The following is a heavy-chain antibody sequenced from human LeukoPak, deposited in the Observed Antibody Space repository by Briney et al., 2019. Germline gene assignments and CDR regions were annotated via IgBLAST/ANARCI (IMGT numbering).Heavy chain of an antibody. CDR2: ISDTGNT. J-gene: IGHJ4*02. V-gene: IGHV3-23*01. Sequence: HPGGSLRLSCAASGFTLSSYAMSWVRQAPGKGLEWVSAISDTGNTYHADSVKGRFTISRDSSKNTLFLQMNRLRPEDVAVYYCAKAPVTTCRGAFCYPFDYWGLGTLVTVSS. CDR3: AKAPVTTCRGAFCYPFDY. CDR1: GFTLSSYA. D-gene: IGHD2-15*01.